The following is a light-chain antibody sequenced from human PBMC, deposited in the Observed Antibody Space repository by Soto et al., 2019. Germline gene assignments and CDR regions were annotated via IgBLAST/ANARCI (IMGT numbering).Light chain of an antibody. CDR3: QQYGSSPLIT. CDR1: QSVSSSY. V-gene: IGKV3-20*01. J-gene: IGKJ5*01. CDR2: GAS. Sequence: EIVLTQSPGTLSLSPGERATLSCRASQSVSSSYLAWYQQKPGQDPRLLIYGASSRATGIPDRFSGSGSGTYFTLTRSRLEPEDFAVYYCQQYGSSPLITVGQGTRLESK.